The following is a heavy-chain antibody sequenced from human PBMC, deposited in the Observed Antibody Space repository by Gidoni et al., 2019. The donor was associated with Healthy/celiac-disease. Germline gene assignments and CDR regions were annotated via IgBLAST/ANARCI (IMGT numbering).Heavy chain of an antibody. CDR2: IIPIVGTA. V-gene: IGHV1-69*01. J-gene: IGHJ6*02. Sequence: QVQLVQSGAEVKKPGSSVKVSCKASGGTFSSYAISWVRQAPGQGLEWMGGIIPIVGTANYAQKFQGRVTITADESTSTAYMELSSLRSEDTAVYYCARDLWAMDSSSWFFPEYYYYYGMDVWGQGTTVTVSS. D-gene: IGHD6-13*01. CDR1: GGTFSSYA. CDR3: ARDLWAMDSSSWFFPEYYYYYGMDV.